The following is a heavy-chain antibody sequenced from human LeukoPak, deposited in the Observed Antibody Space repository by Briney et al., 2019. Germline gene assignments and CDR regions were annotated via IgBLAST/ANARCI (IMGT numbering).Heavy chain of an antibody. Sequence: SETLSLTCTVSGGSISSSSYYRGWIRQPPGKGLEWIGSIYYSGSTYCNPSLKSRVTISVDTSKNQFSLKLSSVTAADTAVFYCARVSIAVSGIPFDYWGQGTLVTVSS. D-gene: IGHD6-19*01. J-gene: IGHJ4*02. CDR1: GGSISSSSYY. CDR3: ARVSIAVSGIPFDY. CDR2: IYYSGST. V-gene: IGHV4-39*01.